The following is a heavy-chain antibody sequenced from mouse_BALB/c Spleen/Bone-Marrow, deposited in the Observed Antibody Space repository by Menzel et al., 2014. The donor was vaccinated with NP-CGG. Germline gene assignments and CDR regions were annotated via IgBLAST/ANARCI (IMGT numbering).Heavy chain of an antibody. J-gene: IGHJ3*01. D-gene: IGHD2-3*01. CDR1: GFDFSRYW. Sequence: EVHLVESGGGLVQPGGSLKLSCAASGFDFSRYWMSWVRQAPGKGLEWIGEINPDSSTINYTPSLKDKFIISRDNAKNTLYLQMGKVRSEDTALYYCARLGYYGGFAYWGQGTLVTVSA. V-gene: IGHV4-1*02. CDR2: INPDSSTI. CDR3: ARLGYYGGFAY.